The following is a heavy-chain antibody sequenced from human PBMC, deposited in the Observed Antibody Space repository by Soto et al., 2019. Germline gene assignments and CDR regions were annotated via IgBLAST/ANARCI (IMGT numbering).Heavy chain of an antibody. CDR1: GGTFSSYA. J-gene: IGHJ4*02. D-gene: IGHD1-26*01. CDR2: IIPICGTA. CDR3: ARGPSSGRLTHFDY. Sequence: QVQLVQSGAEVKKPGSSVKVSCKASGGTFSSYAISWVRQAPGQGLEWMGGIIPICGTANYAQKFQGRVTITADEATSTAYMELSSLRSEDTAVDYCARGPSSGRLTHFDYWGQGTLVTVSS. V-gene: IGHV1-69*01.